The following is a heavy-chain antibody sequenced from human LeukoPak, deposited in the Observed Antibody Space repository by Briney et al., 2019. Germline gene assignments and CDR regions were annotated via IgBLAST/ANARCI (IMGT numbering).Heavy chain of an antibody. Sequence: PGGSLRLSCAASGFTFNNYAMSWVRQAPGKGLEWVSGIGGGDTHYADSVKGRFTISRDDSKNTVDLRMSSLRAEDTAVYYCAKDGQSFNSMWDYLDSWGQGTLVTVSS. J-gene: IGHJ4*02. CDR2: IGGGDT. V-gene: IGHV3-23*01. CDR3: AKDGQSFNSMWDYLDS. CDR1: GFTFNNYA. D-gene: IGHD1-26*01.